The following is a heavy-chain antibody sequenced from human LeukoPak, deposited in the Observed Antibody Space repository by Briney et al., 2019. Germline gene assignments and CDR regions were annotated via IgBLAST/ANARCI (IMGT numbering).Heavy chain of an antibody. CDR1: GFTFSSHT. Sequence: GGSLRLSCAASGFTFSSHTMNWVRQAPGKGLEWVSSISTSGSYTYYADSVKGRFTISRDNAKNSLYLQMNSLRADDTAVYYCARGYSSSWYQFEYWGQGTLVTVSS. D-gene: IGHD6-13*01. J-gene: IGHJ4*02. V-gene: IGHV3-21*01. CDR3: ARGYSSSWYQFEY. CDR2: ISTSGSYT.